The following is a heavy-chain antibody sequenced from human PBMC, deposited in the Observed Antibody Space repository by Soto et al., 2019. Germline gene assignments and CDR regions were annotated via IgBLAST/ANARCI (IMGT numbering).Heavy chain of an antibody. CDR2: INAGNGNT. D-gene: IGHD3-3*01. Sequence: GASVKVSCKASGYTLTSYAMHWVRQAPGQRLEWMGWINAGNGNTKYSQKFQGRVTITRDTSASTAYMELSSLRSEDTAVYYCARADDFLSGYLLQYWFVPWCQATLVTVSS. CDR1: GYTLTSYA. J-gene: IGHJ5*02. CDR3: ARADDFLSGYLLQYWFVP. V-gene: IGHV1-3*01.